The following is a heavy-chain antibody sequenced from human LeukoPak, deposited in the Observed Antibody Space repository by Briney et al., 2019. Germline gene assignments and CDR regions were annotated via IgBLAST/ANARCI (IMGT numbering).Heavy chain of an antibody. CDR3: AREFFPYDFWSGYYIGGAFDI. V-gene: IGHV3-74*01. CDR1: GFTFSSYW. D-gene: IGHD3-3*01. CDR2: INSDGSST. Sequence: GGSLRLSCAASGFTFSSYWMHWVRHAPGKGLVWVSRINSDGSSTSYADSVKGRFTISRDNAKNTLYLQMNSLRAEDTAVYYCAREFFPYDFWSGYYIGGAFDIWGQGTMVTVSS. J-gene: IGHJ3*02.